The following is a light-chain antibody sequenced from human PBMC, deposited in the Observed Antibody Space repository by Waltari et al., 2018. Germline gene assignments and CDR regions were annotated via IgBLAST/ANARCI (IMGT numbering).Light chain of an antibody. CDR3: QQYNDWLPYT. CDR1: QSISSD. CDR2: SAS. V-gene: IGKV3-15*01. J-gene: IGKJ2*01. Sequence: EIVMTQSPAILSVSPGEIATLSCRASQSISSDLAWYQQKPGQAPRLLIYSASTRATGIPARFSGSGSGTEFTLTISSLRSEDFAVYYCQQYNDWLPYTFGQGTKLEIK.